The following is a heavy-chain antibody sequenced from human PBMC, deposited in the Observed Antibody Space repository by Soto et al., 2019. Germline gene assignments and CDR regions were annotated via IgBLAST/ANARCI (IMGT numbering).Heavy chain of an antibody. V-gene: IGHV1-3*01. CDR3: ARDWTHYDNTGRGDY. D-gene: IGHD3-22*01. CDR2: INAGNVDT. CDR1: GYTFTSYP. J-gene: IGHJ4*02. Sequence: ASVKVSCKASGYTFTSYPMHRLRQAPGQRLEWMGWINAGNVDTKYSQKFQGRVTITRDTSASTAYMELSSLRSEDTAVYYCARDWTHYDNTGRGDYWGQGTLVTVSS.